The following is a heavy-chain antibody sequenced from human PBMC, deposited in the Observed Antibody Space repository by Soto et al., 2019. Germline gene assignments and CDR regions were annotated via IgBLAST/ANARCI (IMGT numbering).Heavy chain of an antibody. CDR3: ARGPGDWNYVGTYYFDY. CDR2: ISAYNGNT. V-gene: IGHV1-18*01. J-gene: IGHJ4*02. CDR1: GYTFTSYG. Sequence: ASVKVSCKASGYTFTSYGISWARQAPGQGLEWMGWISAYNGNTNYAQKLQGRVTMTTDTSTSTAYMELRSLRSDDTAVYYCARGPGDWNYVGTYYFDYWGQGTLVTVSS. D-gene: IGHD1-7*01.